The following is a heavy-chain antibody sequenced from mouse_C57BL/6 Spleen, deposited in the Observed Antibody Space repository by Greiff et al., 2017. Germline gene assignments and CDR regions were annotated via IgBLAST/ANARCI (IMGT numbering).Heavy chain of an antibody. J-gene: IGHJ4*01. CDR1: GYTFTSYG. CDR3: ERYYGSSPYYAMDY. CDR2: IYPRSGNT. D-gene: IGHD1-1*01. V-gene: IGHV1-81*01. Sequence: VQLQQSGAELARPGASVKLSCKASGYTFTSYGISWVKQRTGQGLEWIGEIYPRSGNTYYNEKFKGKATLTADKSSSTAYMELRSLTSEDSAVYFCERYYGSSPYYAMDYWGQGTSVTVSS.